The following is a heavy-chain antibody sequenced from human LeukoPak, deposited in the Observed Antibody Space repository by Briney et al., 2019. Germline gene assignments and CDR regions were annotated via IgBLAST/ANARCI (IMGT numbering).Heavy chain of an antibody. CDR2: INSDGSTT. Sequence: PGGSLRLSCAASGFTFSSYWMHWVRQAPGKGLVWVSRINSDGSTTSYADSVKGRFTISRDNAKNTLYLQMNSLRAEDTAVYYCAILPSVWGGYPFDYWGQGTLVTVSS. V-gene: IGHV3-74*01. J-gene: IGHJ4*02. CDR1: GFTFSSYW. D-gene: IGHD3-3*01. CDR3: AILPSVWGGYPFDY.